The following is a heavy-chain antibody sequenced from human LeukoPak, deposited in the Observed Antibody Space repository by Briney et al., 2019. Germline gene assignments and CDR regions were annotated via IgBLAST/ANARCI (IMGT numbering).Heavy chain of an antibody. CDR1: GGSISSGGYY. J-gene: IGHJ4*02. Sequence: SQTLSLTCTVSGGSISSGGYYWSWIRQHPGKGLEWIGYIYYSGSTYYNPSLKSRVTISVDTSKNQFSLKLSSVTAADTAVYYCVEYYYDSSGYPPELRYSDYWGQGTLVTVSS. D-gene: IGHD3-22*01. CDR3: VEYYYDSSGYPPELRYSDY. CDR2: IYYSGST. V-gene: IGHV4-31*03.